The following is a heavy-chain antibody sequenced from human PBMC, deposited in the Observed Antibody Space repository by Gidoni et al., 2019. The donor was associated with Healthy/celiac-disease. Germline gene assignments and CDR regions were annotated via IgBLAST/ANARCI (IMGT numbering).Heavy chain of an antibody. Sequence: QVQLQESGPGLVQPSQTLSLTCTVSGGSISSGDHYWSWIRQPPGKGLDWVGYIYYSGSTYYNPSLKSRVTISVDTSKNQFSLKLSSVTAADTAVYYCARGGASYDYVWGSYRTFDYWGQGTLVTVSS. V-gene: IGHV4-30-4*01. J-gene: IGHJ4*02. CDR1: GGSISSGDHY. D-gene: IGHD3-16*02. CDR3: ARGGASYDYVWGSYRTFDY. CDR2: IYYSGST.